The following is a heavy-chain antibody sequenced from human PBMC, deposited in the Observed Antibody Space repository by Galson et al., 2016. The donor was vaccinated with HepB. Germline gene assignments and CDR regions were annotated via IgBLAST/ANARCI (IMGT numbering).Heavy chain of an antibody. V-gene: IGHV3-7*01. J-gene: IGHJ6*02. CDR3: ARRADTQRRIAGWSWGMDV. Sequence: SLRLSCAASGFTFRSYWMSWVRQAPGKGLQWVANVNQDETEKYYLDSVKGRFTISRDNVKESVYLQMNSLRVEDTAVYYCARRADTQRRIAGWSWGMDVWGRGTTVTVSS. CDR1: GFTFRSYW. CDR2: VNQDETEK. D-gene: IGHD3-10*01.